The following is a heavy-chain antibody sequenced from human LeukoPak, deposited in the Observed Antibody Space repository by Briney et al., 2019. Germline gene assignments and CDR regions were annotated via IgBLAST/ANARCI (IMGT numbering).Heavy chain of an antibody. D-gene: IGHD3-10*01. J-gene: IGHJ3*02. Sequence: PGGSLRLSCAASGFIFSSFWMSWVRQAPGNGLEWVAHIQQDGSEKYYVDSVKGRFTISRDNARNSLYLQMNSLRIEDTAVYYCVRDEGKGDIWGQGTMVTVCS. V-gene: IGHV3-7*01. CDR1: GFIFSSFW. CDR3: VRDEGKGDI. CDR2: IQQDGSEK.